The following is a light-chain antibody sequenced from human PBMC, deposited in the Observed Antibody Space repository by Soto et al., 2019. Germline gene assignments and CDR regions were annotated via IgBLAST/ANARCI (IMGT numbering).Light chain of an antibody. CDR3: HQFGSSPQT. CDR1: QSVNSNH. J-gene: IGKJ1*01. CDR2: GPS. Sequence: EIVLTQSPGTLSLSPGERATLSCRASQSVNSNHIAWYQQKPGQAPRLLIYGPSGRATGIPERFSGSGSGTDLTLSISRLEPEDFEVYFCHQFGSSPQTFGHGTKVDIK. V-gene: IGKV3-20*01.